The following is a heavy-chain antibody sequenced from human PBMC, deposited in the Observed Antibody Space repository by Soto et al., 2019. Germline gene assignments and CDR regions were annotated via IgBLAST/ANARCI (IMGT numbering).Heavy chain of an antibody. J-gene: IGHJ6*02. CDR2: IHHSGST. V-gene: IGHV4-34*01. CDR1: GGSFSGSY. D-gene: IGHD2-2*02. Sequence: SETLSLTCAVYGGSFSGSYWRWSSQPPGKGLEWIGEIHHSGSTNYNPSLKSRVTISVDTSKNQFSLKLSSVPAADTAVYYCARGWQCSSISCYKAYYYYYYGMDVWGQGTTVTVSS. CDR3: ARGWQCSSISCYKAYYYYYYGMDV.